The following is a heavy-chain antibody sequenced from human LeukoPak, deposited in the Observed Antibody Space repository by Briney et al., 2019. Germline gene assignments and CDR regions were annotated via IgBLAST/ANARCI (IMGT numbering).Heavy chain of an antibody. CDR3: ARSGRVTMIVALHAFDI. D-gene: IGHD3-22*01. J-gene: IGHJ3*02. Sequence: ASVKVSCKASGGTFSSYAISWVRQAPGQGLEWMGWINPNSGGTNYAQKFQGWITMTRDTSISTAYMELSRLRSDDTAVYYCARSGRVTMIVALHAFDIWGQGTMVTVSS. V-gene: IGHV1-2*04. CDR1: GGTFSSYA. CDR2: INPNSGGT.